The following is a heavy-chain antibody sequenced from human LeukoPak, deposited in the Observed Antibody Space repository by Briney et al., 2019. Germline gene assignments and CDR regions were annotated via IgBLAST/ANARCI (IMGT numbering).Heavy chain of an antibody. CDR3: ARYYGDYPLYYYMDV. CDR2: INPNSGGT. Sequence: GASVKVSCKASGYTFTGYYMHWVRQAPGQGLEWMGWINPNSGGTNYAQKFQGRVTMTRDTSISTAYMELSRLRSDDTAVYYCARYYGDYPLYYYMDVWGKGTTVTVSS. D-gene: IGHD4-17*01. CDR1: GYTFTGYY. J-gene: IGHJ6*03. V-gene: IGHV1-2*02.